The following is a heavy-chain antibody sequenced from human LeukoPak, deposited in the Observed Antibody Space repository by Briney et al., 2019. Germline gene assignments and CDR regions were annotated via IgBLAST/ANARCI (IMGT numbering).Heavy chain of an antibody. J-gene: IGHJ5*02. CDR1: GYSISSGYY. CDR3: ARHNPLTYYDFWSGPINWFDP. V-gene: IGHV4-38-2*01. Sequence: SETLSLTCAVSGYSISSGYYWGWIRQPPGKGLEWIGSIYHSGSTYYNPSLKSRVTISVDTSKNQFSLKQSSVTAADTAVYYCARHNPLTYYDFWSGPINWFDPWGQGTLVTVSS. D-gene: IGHD3-3*01. CDR2: IYHSGST.